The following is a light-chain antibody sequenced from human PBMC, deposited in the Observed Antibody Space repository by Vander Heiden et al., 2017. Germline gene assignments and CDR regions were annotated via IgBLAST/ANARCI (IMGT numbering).Light chain of an antibody. CDR3: QQSYT. CDR2: AAS. CDR1: QSISSY. V-gene: IGKV1-39*01. J-gene: IGKJ1*01. Sequence: IHMSQSPSSLSASVGDSVSITCRASQSISSYLNWYQQKPGKAPKLLIYAASSLQSGVPSRFSGSGSGTDFTLTISSLQPEDFATYYCQQSYTFGQGTKVEIK.